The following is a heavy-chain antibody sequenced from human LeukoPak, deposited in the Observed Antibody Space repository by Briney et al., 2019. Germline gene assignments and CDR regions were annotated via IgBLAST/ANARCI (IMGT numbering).Heavy chain of an antibody. CDR3: ASEIAAAGIYYYYYGMDV. CDR2: MNPNSGNT. CDR1: GYTFTSYD. D-gene: IGHD6-13*01. Sequence: ASVKVSCKASGYTFTSYDINWVRQATGQGLEWMGWMNPNSGNTGYAQKFQGRVTMTRNTSISTAYMELSSLRSEDTAVYYCASEIAAAGIYYYYYGMDVWGQGTTVTVSS. J-gene: IGHJ6*02. V-gene: IGHV1-8*01.